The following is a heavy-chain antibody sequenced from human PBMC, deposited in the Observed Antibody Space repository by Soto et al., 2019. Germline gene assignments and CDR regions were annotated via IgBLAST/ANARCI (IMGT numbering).Heavy chain of an antibody. J-gene: IGHJ4*02. D-gene: IGHD5-12*01. CDR2: IYWNDDK. CDR1: GFSLSNSGVG. Sequence: SGPTLVNPTQTLTLNCTFSGFSLSNSGVGVGWIRQPPGKALEWLALIYWNDDKRYSPSLKSRLTITKDTSKNQVVLTMTNMDPVDTATYYCAHSWMEKNVDIVATPDYWGQGTLVTVSS. CDR3: AHSWMEKNVDIVATPDY. V-gene: IGHV2-5*01.